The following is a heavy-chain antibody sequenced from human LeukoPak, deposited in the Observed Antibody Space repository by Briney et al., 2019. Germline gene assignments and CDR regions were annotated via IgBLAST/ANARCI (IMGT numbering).Heavy chain of an antibody. CDR1: GFSFSNYW. CDR3: ARKGLPDY. D-gene: IGHD4-11*01. Sequence: GGSLRLSCEASGFSFSNYWMSWVRQAPGKGLEWVANIKHDGSEKYYVDSVKGRFTISRDNGKNSLYVQMNRLSVEDTAVYYCARKGLPDYWGQGTLVTVSS. CDR2: IKHDGSEK. J-gene: IGHJ4*02. V-gene: IGHV3-7*01.